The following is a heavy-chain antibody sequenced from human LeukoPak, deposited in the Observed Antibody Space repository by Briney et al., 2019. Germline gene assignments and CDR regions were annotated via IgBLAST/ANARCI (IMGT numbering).Heavy chain of an antibody. V-gene: IGHV3-30-3*01. CDR2: ISYDGSNK. J-gene: IGHJ4*02. CDR3: ARDRDAYSSSWYFDY. CDR1: GFTFSSYA. Sequence: GGSLRLSCAASGFTFSSYAMHWVRQAPGKGLEWVAVISYDGSNKYYADSVKGRFTISRDNSKNTLYLQMNSLRAEDTAVYYCARDRDAYSSSWYFDYWGQGTLVTVSS. D-gene: IGHD6-13*01.